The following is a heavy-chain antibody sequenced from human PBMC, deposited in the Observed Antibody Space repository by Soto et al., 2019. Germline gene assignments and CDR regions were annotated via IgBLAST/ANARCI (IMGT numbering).Heavy chain of an antibody. CDR2: IDPSDSYT. Sequence: GESLKISCKGSGYSFTSYWISWVRQMPGKGLEWMGRIDPSDSYTNYSPSFQGHVTISADKSISTAYLQWSSLKASDTAMYYCARQRDISSSVTGPFDMWGQGTMVTVSS. V-gene: IGHV5-10-1*01. D-gene: IGHD5-12*01. CDR3: ARQRDISSSVTGPFDM. CDR1: GYSFTSYW. J-gene: IGHJ3*02.